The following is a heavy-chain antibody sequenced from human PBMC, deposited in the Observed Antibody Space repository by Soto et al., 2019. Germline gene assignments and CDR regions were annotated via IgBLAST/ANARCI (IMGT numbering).Heavy chain of an antibody. CDR1: GYTFTSYG. CDR3: ARSLLWFGELSASIDY. V-gene: IGHV1-18*01. J-gene: IGHJ4*02. D-gene: IGHD3-10*01. CDR2: ISAYNGNT. Sequence: QVQLVQSGAEVKKPGASVKVSCKASGYTFTSYGISWVRQAPGQGLEWMGWISAYNGNTNYAQKPQGRVTMTTDTYTSTAYMELRSMRSDDTAVYYCARSLLWFGELSASIDYWGQGTLVTVSS.